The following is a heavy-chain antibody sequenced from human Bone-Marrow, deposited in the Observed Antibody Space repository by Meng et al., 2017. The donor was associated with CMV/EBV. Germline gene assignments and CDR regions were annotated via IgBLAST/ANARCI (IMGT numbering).Heavy chain of an antibody. CDR2: ISADSTYI. CDR1: GLSITSYS. CDR3: ASSLAIITFFDF. V-gene: IGHV3-21*01. D-gene: IGHD1-14*01. J-gene: IGHJ4*02. Sequence: SCAASGLSITSYSMNWVRQAPGKGLEWVSSISADSTYIYYPDSLKGRFTISRDNAKNSVSLQMNSLRDEDTAVYYCASSLAIITFFDFWGQGTLVTV.